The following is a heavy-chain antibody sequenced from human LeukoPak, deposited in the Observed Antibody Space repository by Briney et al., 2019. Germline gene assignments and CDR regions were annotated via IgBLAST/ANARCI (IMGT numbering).Heavy chain of an antibody. D-gene: IGHD6-6*01. J-gene: IGHJ3*02. V-gene: IGHV1-69*02. Sequence: SVKVSCKASGGSFSSDTISWVRQAPGQGLKWVGRISPILGITYYAQKFQGSVTITADKSTSTVYMELSSLRSEDTAVYYCARGFSYSSSSLAFDIRGQGTMVTVSS. CDR2: ISPILGIT. CDR3: ARGFSYSSSSLAFDI. CDR1: GGSFSSDT.